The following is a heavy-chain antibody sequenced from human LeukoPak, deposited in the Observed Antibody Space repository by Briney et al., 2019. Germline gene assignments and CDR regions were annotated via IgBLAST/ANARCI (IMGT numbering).Heavy chain of an antibody. Sequence: PSETLSLTCTVSGGSISSYYWSWIRQPPGKGLEWIGYIYYSGSTNYNPSLKSRVTISVDTSKNQFSLNLSSVTAADTAVYYCARHFRGYGYAAAGIFDSWGQGTLVTVSS. V-gene: IGHV4-59*08. D-gene: IGHD5-12*01. CDR3: ARHFRGYGYAAAGIFDS. J-gene: IGHJ4*02. CDR1: GGSISSYY. CDR2: IYYSGST.